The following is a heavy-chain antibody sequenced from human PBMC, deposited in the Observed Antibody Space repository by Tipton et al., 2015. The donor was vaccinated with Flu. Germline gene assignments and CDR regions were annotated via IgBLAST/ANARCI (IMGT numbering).Heavy chain of an antibody. CDR3: ALLSTDGPYFFDL. Sequence: SLRLSCAASGLTVSRSYMNWVRQAPGRGLEWVSSFYAGGTTLYADSVNGRFTISRDAAQNTLFLQLNSLRDDDTAVYHCALLSTDGPYFFDLWGPGTLVTVSS. D-gene: IGHD5/OR15-5a*01. CDR2: FYAGGTT. CDR1: GLTVSRSY. V-gene: IGHV3-66*01. J-gene: IGHJ4*02.